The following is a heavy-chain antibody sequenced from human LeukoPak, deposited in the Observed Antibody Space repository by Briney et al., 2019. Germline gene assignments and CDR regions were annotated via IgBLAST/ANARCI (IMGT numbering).Heavy chain of an antibody. D-gene: IGHD1-20*01. J-gene: IGHJ4*02. CDR2: INHSGST. CDR3: ARVNWNDLDY. V-gene: IGHV4-34*01. CDR1: GGSFSGYY. Sequence: SETLSLTCAVYGGSFSGYYWSWIRQPPGKGLEWIGEINHSGSTNYNPSLKSRVTISVDTSKNQFSLKLSSVTAADTAVYYCARVNWNDLDYWGQGTLVTVSS.